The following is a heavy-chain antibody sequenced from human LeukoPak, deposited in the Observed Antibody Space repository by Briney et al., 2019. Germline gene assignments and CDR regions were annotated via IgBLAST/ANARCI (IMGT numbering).Heavy chain of an antibody. V-gene: IGHV3-7*01. Sequence: GGSLKLSCAASGFTFNRYWMSWVRQAPGKGLEWVGNIKQDGSEKYYVDSVKGRFTISRDNVQNSLYLVINSLRAEDTAIYYCATIYCSNGVCYYFDYWGQGTLVTVSP. D-gene: IGHD2-8*01. CDR1: GFTFNRYW. J-gene: IGHJ4*02. CDR2: IKQDGSEK. CDR3: ATIYCSNGVCYYFDY.